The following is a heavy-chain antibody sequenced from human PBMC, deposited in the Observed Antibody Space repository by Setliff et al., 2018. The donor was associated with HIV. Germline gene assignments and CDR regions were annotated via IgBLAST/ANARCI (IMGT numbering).Heavy chain of an antibody. V-gene: IGHV4-61*03. CDR1: GGSISSSNYY. CDR3: ARDPGDDDRKFDH. D-gene: IGHD3-22*01. CDR2: TFDNGNT. Sequence: SETLSLTCAVSGGSISSSNYYWNWLRQTPGKGLEGIAYTFDNGNTHYNPALESRVTLSLDTSRNLFSLRLASVTAADTAVYYCARDPGDDDRKFDHWGQGALVTVSS. J-gene: IGHJ4*02.